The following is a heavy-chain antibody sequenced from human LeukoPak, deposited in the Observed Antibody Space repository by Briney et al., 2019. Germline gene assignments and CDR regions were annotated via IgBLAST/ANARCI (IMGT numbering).Heavy chain of an antibody. D-gene: IGHD1-26*01. J-gene: IGHJ4*02. V-gene: IGHV3-21*06. Sequence: GGSLRLSCTASGLTFSTSGFNWVRQAPGKGLEWVASIGPTGSDRYHADSIKGRFTISRDNANHFLYLRMNSLRAEDTAVYYCASPKWELPGSYEYGSGDYWGQGTLVTVSS. CDR1: GLTFSTSG. CDR3: ASPKWELPGSYEYGSGDY. CDR2: IGPTGSDR.